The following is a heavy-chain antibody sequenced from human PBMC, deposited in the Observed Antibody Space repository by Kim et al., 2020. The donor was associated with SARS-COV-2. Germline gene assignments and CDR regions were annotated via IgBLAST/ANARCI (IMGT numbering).Heavy chain of an antibody. CDR2: ISVGNGDT. CDR3: ARSRSLDY. CDR1: GYPFTRND. V-gene: IGHV1-3*01. D-gene: IGHD1-26*01. J-gene: IGHJ4*02. Sequence: ASVKVSCKTSGYPFTRNDIHWVRQAPGQRLEWMGWISVGNGDTKYSQKSQGRVTLTSDTSASAAYMELSSVGSEDTAVYYCARSRSLDYWGQGSLVTGSS.